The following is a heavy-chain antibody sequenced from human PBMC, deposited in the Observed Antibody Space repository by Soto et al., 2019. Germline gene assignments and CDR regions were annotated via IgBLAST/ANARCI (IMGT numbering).Heavy chain of an antibody. D-gene: IGHD2-15*01. CDR2: IFWDDEE. V-gene: IGHV2-5*02. CDR1: GLSVSTTGAN. CDR3: AHTSFHYAGSDYSFDF. Sequence: QITLKESGPAVVSPTETLTLTCTLSGLSVSTTGANVAWIRQPPGKALEWLAVIFWDDEERYSPSLKSRLTITMDTPKNQVVLTMTDLHPVDTATYYCAHTSFHYAGSDYSFDFWGRGSLVTVSS. J-gene: IGHJ4*02.